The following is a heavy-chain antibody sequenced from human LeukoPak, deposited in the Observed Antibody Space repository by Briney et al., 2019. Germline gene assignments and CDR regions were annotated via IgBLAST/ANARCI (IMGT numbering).Heavy chain of an antibody. CDR2: IYYSGST. D-gene: IGHD2-2*01. CDR1: GGSISSYY. V-gene: IGHV4-59*08. CDR3: ARQGPVVVPAARGVYFDY. Sequence: PSETLSLTCTVSGGSISSYYWSWIRQPPGKGLEWIGYIYYSGSTNYNPSLKSRVTISVDTSKNQFSLKLSSVTAADTAVYYCARQGPVVVPAARGVYFDYWGQGTLVTVPS. J-gene: IGHJ4*02.